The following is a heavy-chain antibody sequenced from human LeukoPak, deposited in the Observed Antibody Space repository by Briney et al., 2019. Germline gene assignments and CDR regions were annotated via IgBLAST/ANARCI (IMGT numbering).Heavy chain of an antibody. V-gene: IGHV3-74*01. CDR2: INSDGSIT. D-gene: IGHD5-18*01. J-gene: IGHJ6*02. CDR1: GFTFTTNW. CDR3: ARDAVDTANAV. Sequence: GGSLRLSCAASGFTFTTNWMHWVRQAPGKGLVWVSHINSDGSITSYADSVKGRFTISRDNAKNTLYLQMNSLRAEDTAVYYCARDAVDTANAVWGQGTTVTVSS.